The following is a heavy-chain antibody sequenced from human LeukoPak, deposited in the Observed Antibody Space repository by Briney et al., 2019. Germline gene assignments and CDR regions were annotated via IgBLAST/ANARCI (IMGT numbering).Heavy chain of an antibody. CDR3: ARATQWLVRFSIDY. D-gene: IGHD6-19*01. J-gene: IGHJ4*02. V-gene: IGHV3-21*01. Sequence: GGSLRLSCAASGFTFSSYSMNWVRQAPGKGLEWVSSISSTSAYIYYADSVKGRFAISRDNAKNSLYLQMNSLRAEDTAVYYCARATQWLVRFSIDYWGQGTLVTVSS. CDR1: GFTFSSYS. CDR2: ISSTSAYI.